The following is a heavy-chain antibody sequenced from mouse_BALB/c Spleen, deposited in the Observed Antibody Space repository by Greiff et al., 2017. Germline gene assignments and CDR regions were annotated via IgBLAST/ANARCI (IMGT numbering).Heavy chain of an antibody. CDR1: GFTFSSYG. D-gene: IGHD2-4*01. J-gene: IGHJ3*01. CDR2: INSNGGST. V-gene: IGHV5-6-3*01. Sequence: EVKLMESGGGLVQPGGSLKLSCAASGFTFSSYGMSWVRQTPDKRLELVATINSNGGSTYYPDSVKGRFTISRDNAKNNLYLQMSSLKSEDTAMYYCARDGGLRAWFAYWGQGTLVTVSA. CDR3: ARDGGLRAWFAY.